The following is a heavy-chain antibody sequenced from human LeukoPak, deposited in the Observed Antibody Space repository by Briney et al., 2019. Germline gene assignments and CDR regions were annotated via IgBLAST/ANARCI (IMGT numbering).Heavy chain of an antibody. Sequence: PSETLSLTCTVSGGSISSSSYYWGWIRQPAGKGLEWIGRIYTSGSTNYNPSLKSRVTMSVDTSKNQFSLKLSSVTAADTAVYYCARGLSSSWYQYYYYYMDVWGKGTTVTISS. V-gene: IGHV4-61*02. D-gene: IGHD6-13*01. CDR2: IYTSGST. J-gene: IGHJ6*03. CDR3: ARGLSSSWYQYYYYYMDV. CDR1: GGSISSSSYY.